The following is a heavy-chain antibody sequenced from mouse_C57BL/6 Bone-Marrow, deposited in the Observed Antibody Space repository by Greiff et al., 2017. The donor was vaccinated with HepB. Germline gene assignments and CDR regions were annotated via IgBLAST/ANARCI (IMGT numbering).Heavy chain of an antibody. J-gene: IGHJ3*01. CDR1: GYTFTSYW. CDR3: ARRRPYYGSAY. Sequence: QVQLQQPGAELVKPGASVKLSCKASGYTFTSYWMQWVKQRPGQGLEWIGEIDPSDSYTNYNQKFKGKATLTVDTSSSTAYMQLSSLTSEDSAVYYCARRRPYYGSAYWGQGTLVTVSA. V-gene: IGHV1-50*01. CDR2: IDPSDSYT. D-gene: IGHD1-1*01.